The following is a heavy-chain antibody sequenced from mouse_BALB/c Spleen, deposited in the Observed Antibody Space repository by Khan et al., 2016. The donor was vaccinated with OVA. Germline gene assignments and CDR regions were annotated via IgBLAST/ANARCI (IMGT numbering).Heavy chain of an antibody. J-gene: IGHJ3*01. Sequence: QVQLQQSGAELATPGASVKLSCKASGYTFTDYNINWVQQRTGQGLEWIGVIYPGSNNTYYTEKIKGKATLTADKSSSTAYMQLSSLTSEDCAVYFCAKECCSWFPYGGQGTLVTVSA. V-gene: IGHV1-77*01. CDR1: GYTFTDYN. CDR2: IYPGSNNT. CDR3: AKECCSWFPY.